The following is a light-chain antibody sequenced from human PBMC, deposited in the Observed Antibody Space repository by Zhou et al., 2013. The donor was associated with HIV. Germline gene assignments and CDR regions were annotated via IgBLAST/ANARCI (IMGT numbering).Light chain of an antibody. J-gene: IGKJ1*01. CDR3: QQYNSYPWT. CDR2: AAS. CDR1: QSISNY. Sequence: DIQMTQSPSSLSASVGDRVTITCRASQSISNYLNWYQHKPGNAPKLLIYAASSLQRGVPSRFSGSGSGAEFTLTISSLQPDDFATYYCQQYNSYPWTFGQGTKVEIK. V-gene: IGKV1-16*01.